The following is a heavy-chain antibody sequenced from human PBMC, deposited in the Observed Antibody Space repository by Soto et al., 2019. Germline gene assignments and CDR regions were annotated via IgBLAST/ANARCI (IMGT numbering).Heavy chain of an antibody. V-gene: IGHV3-33*01. CDR3: ARDGFACLRAFDI. CDR2: IWYDGSNK. Sequence: GGSLRLSCAASGFTFSSYGMHWVRQAPGKGLEWVAVIWYDGSNKYYADSVKGRFTISRDNSKNTLYLQMNSLRAEDTAVYYCARDGFACLRAFDIWGQGTMVTVSS. J-gene: IGHJ3*02. D-gene: IGHD5-12*01. CDR1: GFTFSSYG.